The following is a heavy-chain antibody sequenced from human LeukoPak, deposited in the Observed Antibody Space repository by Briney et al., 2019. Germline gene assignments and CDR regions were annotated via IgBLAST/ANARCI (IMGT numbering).Heavy chain of an antibody. D-gene: IGHD3-10*01. V-gene: IGHV4-31*03. CDR2: IYYSGST. J-gene: IGHJ6*04. Sequence: SQTLSLTCTVSGGSISSGGYYWSWIRQHPGKGLEWIGYIYYSGSTYYNPSLKSRVTISVDTSKNQFSLKLSSVTAADTAVYYCARGYYGSGRMDYYGMDVWGKGTTVTVPS. CDR1: GGSISSGGYY. CDR3: ARGYYGSGRMDYYGMDV.